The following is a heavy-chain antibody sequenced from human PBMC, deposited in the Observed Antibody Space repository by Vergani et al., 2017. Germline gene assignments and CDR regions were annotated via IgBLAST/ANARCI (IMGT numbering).Heavy chain of an antibody. CDR3: VYRKTECGTTGCFYPFYYYYYRDV. Sequence: QITLNESGPTLVKPTQTLTLTCTFSGFSLNTRGVSVAWIRQPPGKALDWLALIYWNDDQHYSPSLNNRVTITKDTSKNQVVLTMTNMDYVDTGTYYCVYRKTECGTTGCFYPFYYYYYRDVWGKWTTVTVSS. J-gene: IGHJ6*03. D-gene: IGHD1-7*01. CDR1: GFSLNTRGVS. V-gene: IGHV2-5*04. CDR2: IYWNDDQ.